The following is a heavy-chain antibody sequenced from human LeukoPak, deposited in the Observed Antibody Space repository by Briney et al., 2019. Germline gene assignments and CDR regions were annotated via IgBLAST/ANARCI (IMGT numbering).Heavy chain of an antibody. D-gene: IGHD2-2*01. CDR1: GGTFSRYT. CDR2: IIPIFGTA. CDR3: ARDDIVVVPAATNLFRSGS. Sequence: GASVKVSCKASGGTFSRYTISWVRQAPGQGLEWMGKIIPIFGTANYAQKFQGRVTITTDESTSTAYMELSSLRSEDTAVHYCARDDIVVVPAATNLFRSGSWGQGTLVTVSS. J-gene: IGHJ5*02. V-gene: IGHV1-69*05.